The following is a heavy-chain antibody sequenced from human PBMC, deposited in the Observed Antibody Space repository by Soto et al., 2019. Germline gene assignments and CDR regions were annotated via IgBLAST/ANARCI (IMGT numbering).Heavy chain of an antibody. CDR1: GFTFSSYS. D-gene: IGHD3-3*01. J-gene: IGHJ4*02. CDR2: ISGSGGSK. Sequence: GGSLRLSCAASGFTFSSYSMSWVRQAPGKGLECVSAISGSGGSKYYADSVKGRFTISRDNSKNTLYMQMNSLRAEDTAVYYCAKQPSPYYGWRGSDYWGQGTMVTLSS. CDR3: AKQPSPYYGWRGSDY. V-gene: IGHV3-23*01.